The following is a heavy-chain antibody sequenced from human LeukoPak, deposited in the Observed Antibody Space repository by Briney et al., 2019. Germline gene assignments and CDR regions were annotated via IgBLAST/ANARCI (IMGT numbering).Heavy chain of an antibody. V-gene: IGHV4-59*01. D-gene: IGHD3-16*01. CDR3: ARDLGGPFDY. J-gene: IGHJ4*02. CDR1: GGSISSYF. CDR2: TYYSGST. Sequence: SETLSLTCTVSGGSISSYFWSWIRQPPGKGLEWIGYTYYSGSTNYNPSLKSRLTISVDMSKNQFSLKLSSVTAADTAVYYCARDLGGPFDYWGQGTLVTVYS.